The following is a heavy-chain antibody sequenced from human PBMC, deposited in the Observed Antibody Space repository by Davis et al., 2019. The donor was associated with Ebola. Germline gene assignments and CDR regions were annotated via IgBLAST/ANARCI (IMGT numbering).Heavy chain of an antibody. V-gene: IGHV3-23*01. Sequence: GESLKISCAASGFTFSNYDMHWVRQAPGRGLEWVTTISGSGRTTSFIDSVKGRFTISRDKSKKMVYLEMNNLRAEDTATYFCAKARAMGTTTYFDSWGQGTLVTVSS. CDR2: ISGSGRTT. CDR1: GFTFSNYD. D-gene: IGHD4-11*01. CDR3: AKARAMGTTTYFDS. J-gene: IGHJ4*02.